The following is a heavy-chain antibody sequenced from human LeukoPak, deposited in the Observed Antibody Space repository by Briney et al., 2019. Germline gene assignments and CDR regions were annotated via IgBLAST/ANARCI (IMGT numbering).Heavy chain of an antibody. J-gene: IGHJ4*02. CDR3: ARDSSTVVTRLYYFDY. Sequence: PSETLSLTCTVSGGPISSSSYYWGWIRQPPGKGLEWIGSIYYSGSTYYNPSLKSRVTISVDTSKNQFSLKLSSVTAADTAVYYCARDSSTVVTRLYYFDYWGQGTLVTVSS. CDR2: IYYSGST. V-gene: IGHV4-39*07. CDR1: GGPISSSSYY. D-gene: IGHD4-23*01.